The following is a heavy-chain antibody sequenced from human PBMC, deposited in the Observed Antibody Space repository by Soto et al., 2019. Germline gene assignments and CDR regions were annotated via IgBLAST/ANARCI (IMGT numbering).Heavy chain of an antibody. V-gene: IGHV3-33*01. D-gene: IGHD1-7*01. CDR2: TWYDGGSK. CDR3: ASDEIRLELPPSYWKDV. Sequence: QMQLVESGGGVVQPGKSRRLSCIASGFTFSNYGMHWVRQAPGKGLEWVAVTWYDGGSKFYADSVKGRITISRDNSKNTFYLQMTSLRADDTAVYYCASDEIRLELPPSYWKDVWGQGTT. J-gene: IGHJ6*02. CDR1: GFTFSNYG.